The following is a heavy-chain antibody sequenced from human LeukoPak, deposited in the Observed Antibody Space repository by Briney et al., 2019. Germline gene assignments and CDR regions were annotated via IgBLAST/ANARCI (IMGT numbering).Heavy chain of an antibody. Sequence: GGSLRLSCAASGFTFSSYGMSWVRQAPGKGLEWVSAISGSGGSTYYADSVKGRFTISRDNSKNTLYLQMNSLRAEDTAVYYCAKDEVAAAGTILFVHWGQGTLVTVSS. J-gene: IGHJ4*02. CDR1: GFTFSSYG. CDR2: ISGSGGST. V-gene: IGHV3-23*01. D-gene: IGHD6-13*01. CDR3: AKDEVAAAGTILFVH.